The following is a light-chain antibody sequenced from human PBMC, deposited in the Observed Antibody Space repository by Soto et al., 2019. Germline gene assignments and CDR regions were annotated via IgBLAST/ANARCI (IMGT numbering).Light chain of an antibody. Sequence: DIQMTQSPSTLSGSVGDRVTITCRASQTISSWLAWYQQKPGKAPKLLIYKASTLKSGVPSRFSGSGSGTEFTLTHSSLQPDDFATYYYQHYNSYSEAFGQGNKVEL. CDR3: QHYNSYSEA. V-gene: IGKV1-5*03. J-gene: IGKJ1*01. CDR2: KAS. CDR1: QTISSW.